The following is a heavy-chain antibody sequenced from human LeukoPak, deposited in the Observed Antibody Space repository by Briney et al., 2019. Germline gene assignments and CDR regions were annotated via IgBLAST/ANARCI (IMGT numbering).Heavy chain of an antibody. V-gene: IGHV4-30-2*01. CDR2: IYHSGST. J-gene: IGHJ4*02. CDR1: GGSISSGGYS. CDR3: ARDRRDGYFDY. Sequence: SETLSLTCAVSGGSISSGGYSWSWIRQPPGKDLEWIGYIYHSGSTYYNPSLKSRVTISVDRSKNQFSLKLSSVTAADTAVYYCARDRRDGYFDYWGQGTLVTVSS. D-gene: IGHD5-24*01.